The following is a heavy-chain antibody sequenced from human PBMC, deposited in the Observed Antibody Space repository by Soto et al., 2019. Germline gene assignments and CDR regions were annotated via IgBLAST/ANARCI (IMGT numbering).Heavy chain of an antibody. CDR2: IYYSGST. Sequence: QVQLQESGPGLVKPSQTLSLTCTVSGGSISSGGYYWSWIRQHPGKGLEWIGYIYYSGSTYYNPSLKXXFXIXXDTSKNQFSLKLSSVTAADTAVYYCASRSSYYFDYWGQGTLVTVSS. V-gene: IGHV4-31*01. CDR1: GGSISSGGYY. CDR3: ASRSSYYFDY. J-gene: IGHJ4*02.